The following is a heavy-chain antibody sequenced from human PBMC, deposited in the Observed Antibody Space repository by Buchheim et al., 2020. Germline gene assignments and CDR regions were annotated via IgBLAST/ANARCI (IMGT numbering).Heavy chain of an antibody. D-gene: IGHD6-6*01. J-gene: IGHJ6*03. CDR2: ISYDGSNK. CDR1: GFTFSSYG. Sequence: QVQLVESGGGVVQPGRSLRLSCAASGFTFSSYGMHWVRQAPGKGLEWVAVISYDGSNKYYADSVKGRFTISRDNSKNTLYLQMNGLRAEDTAVYYCAKGSSGGYMDVWGKGTT. V-gene: IGHV3-30*18. CDR3: AKGSSGGYMDV.